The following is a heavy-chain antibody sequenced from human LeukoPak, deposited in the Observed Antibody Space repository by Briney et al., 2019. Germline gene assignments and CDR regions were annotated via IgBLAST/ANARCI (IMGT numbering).Heavy chain of an antibody. CDR3: ARDRCSSTSCYWGGEYYFDY. D-gene: IGHD2-2*01. CDR2: TSAYNGNT. V-gene: IGHV1-18*01. J-gene: IGHJ4*02. Sequence: ASVKVSCKASGYTFTSYGISWVRQAPGQGLEWMGWTSAYNGNTNYAQKLQGRVAMTTDTSTSTAYMELRSLRSDDTAVYYCARDRCSSTSCYWGGEYYFDYWGQGTLATVSS. CDR1: GYTFTSYG.